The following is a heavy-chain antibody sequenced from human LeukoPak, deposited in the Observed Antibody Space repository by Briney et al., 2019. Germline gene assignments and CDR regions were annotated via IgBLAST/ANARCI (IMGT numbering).Heavy chain of an antibody. V-gene: IGHV3-21*01. Sequence: GGSLRLSCAASGFTFSSYAMNWVRQAPGKGLEWVSSISSSSSYIYYADSVKGRFTFSRDNAKNSLYLQMNSLRAEDTAVYFCARATFWSGYPIDYWGQGTLVTVSS. CDR1: GFTFSSYA. CDR2: ISSSSSYI. J-gene: IGHJ4*02. D-gene: IGHD3-3*01. CDR3: ARATFWSGYPIDY.